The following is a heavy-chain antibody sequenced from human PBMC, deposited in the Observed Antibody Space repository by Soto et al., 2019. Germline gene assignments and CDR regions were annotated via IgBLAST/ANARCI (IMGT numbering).Heavy chain of an antibody. CDR3: ARGMTTVTTYDY. Sequence: QLQLQESGSGLVKPSQTLSLTCAVSGGSISSGGYSWSWFRQPPGKGLEWIGYIYHSGSTYYNPYIKSRVTMSVDRAKNQFSLNLSSVTSADTAVYYCARGMTTVTTYDYWGQGTLVTVS. V-gene: IGHV4-30-2*01. J-gene: IGHJ4*02. D-gene: IGHD4-4*01. CDR1: GGSISSGGYS. CDR2: IYHSGST.